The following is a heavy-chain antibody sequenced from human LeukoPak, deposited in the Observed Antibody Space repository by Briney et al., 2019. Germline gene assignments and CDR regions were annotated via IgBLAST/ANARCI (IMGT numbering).Heavy chain of an antibody. D-gene: IGHD5-18*01. CDR3: ARGVGYSYGSEYYYGMDV. J-gene: IGHJ6*02. Sequence: SETLSLTCTISGGSISSYYWSWIRQPPGKGLEWIGYIYYSGSTNYNPSLKSRVTISVDTSKNQFSLKLSSVTAADTAVYYCARGVGYSYGSEYYYGMDVWGQGTTVTVSS. CDR2: IYYSGST. CDR1: GGSISSYY. V-gene: IGHV4-59*08.